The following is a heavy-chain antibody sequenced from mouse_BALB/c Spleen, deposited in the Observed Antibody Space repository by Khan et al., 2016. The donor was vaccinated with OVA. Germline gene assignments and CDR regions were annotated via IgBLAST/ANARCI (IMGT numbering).Heavy chain of an antibody. V-gene: IGHV2-6-1*01. D-gene: IGHD2-1*01. J-gene: IGHJ1*01. Sequence: QVQLKQSGPGPVAPSQSLSITCTISGFSLTSYGVHWVRQPAGKGLEWLVVIWSDGRTTYNSALKSRLSISKDNSKSQVFLKVNSLQTDDTAIYSYARQVYPGYFDVWGAGTTVTVSS. CDR2: IWSDGRT. CDR1: GFSLTSYG. CDR3: ARQVYPGYFDV.